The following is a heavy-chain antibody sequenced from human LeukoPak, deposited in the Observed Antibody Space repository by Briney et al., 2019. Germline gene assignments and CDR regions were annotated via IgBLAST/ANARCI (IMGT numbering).Heavy chain of an antibody. CDR2: ISSSSSYI. CDR3: ARDLADSTVTTYYDY. V-gene: IGHV3-21*01. J-gene: IGHJ4*02. D-gene: IGHD4-11*01. Sequence: GGSLRLSCAASGFTFSSYSMNWVRQAPGKGLEWVSSISSSSSYIYYADSVKGRFTISRDNAKNSLYLQMNSLRAEDTAVYYCARDLADSTVTTYYDYWGQGTLVTVSS. CDR1: GFTFSSYS.